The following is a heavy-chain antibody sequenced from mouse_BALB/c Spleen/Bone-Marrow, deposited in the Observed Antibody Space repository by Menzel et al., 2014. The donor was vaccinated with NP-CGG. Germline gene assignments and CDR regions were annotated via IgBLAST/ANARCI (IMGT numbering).Heavy chain of an antibody. CDR3: AKHRSVYPYAMDY. D-gene: IGHD2-10*02. J-gene: IGHJ4*01. CDR1: GFSLSDYG. CDR2: IWGGGKK. V-gene: IGHV2-6-5*01. Sequence: VHLVESGPGLVAPSQSLSITCTVSGFSLSDYGVSWIRQSPGKGLEWLGVIWGGGKKYYNSVLKSRLSINKDNSKSQVFLKMYSLQTDDTAIYYCAKHRSVYPYAMDYWGQGTSVTVSS.